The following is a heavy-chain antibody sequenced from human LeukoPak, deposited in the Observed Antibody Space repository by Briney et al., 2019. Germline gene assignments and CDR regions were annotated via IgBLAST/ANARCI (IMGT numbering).Heavy chain of an antibody. CDR3: ARGSYGDYVDDF. CDR1: GFTFSSYS. CDR2: ISSIISTT. V-gene: IGHV3-48*04. Sequence: QSGGSLRLSCAASGFTFSSYSMNWVRQAPGKGLEWVSYISSIISTTYYADSVKGRFTISRDNAKNSLYLQMNNLRVEDTAVYYCARGSYGDYVDDFWGQGTLVTVSS. D-gene: IGHD4-17*01. J-gene: IGHJ4*02.